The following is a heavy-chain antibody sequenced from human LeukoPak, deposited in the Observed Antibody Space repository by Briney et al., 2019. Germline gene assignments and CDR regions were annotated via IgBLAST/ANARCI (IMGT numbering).Heavy chain of an antibody. CDR1: GFTFSNYG. D-gene: IGHD6-19*01. V-gene: IGHV3-33*01. Sequence: GGSLRLSCAASGFTFSNYGMHWVRQAPGKGLEWVAVIWYDGSNKYYADSVKGRFTISRDNSKNTLYLQMNGLRAEDTAVYYCARGDGSSGWNNYDYWGQGTLVTVSS. CDR2: IWYDGSNK. CDR3: ARGDGSSGWNNYDY. J-gene: IGHJ4*02.